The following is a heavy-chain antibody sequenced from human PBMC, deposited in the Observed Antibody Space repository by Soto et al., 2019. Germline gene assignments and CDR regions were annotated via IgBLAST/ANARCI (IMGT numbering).Heavy chain of an antibody. CDR2: ISHGGSST. J-gene: IGHJ4*02. Sequence: GGSLRLSCAASGFTFSNYAMNWVRQAPGKGLEWVSAISHGGSSTYYADSVKGRFTISRDNSKNTLYLHINNLRAEDTAIYYCAKEIGAYYYGSGSPIDYWGQGTLVTVSS. CDR3: AKEIGAYYYGSGSPIDY. CDR1: GFTFSNYA. D-gene: IGHD3-10*01. V-gene: IGHV3-23*01.